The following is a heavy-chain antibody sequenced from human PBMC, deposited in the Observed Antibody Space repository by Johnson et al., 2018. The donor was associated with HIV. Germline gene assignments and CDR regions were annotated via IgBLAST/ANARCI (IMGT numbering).Heavy chain of an antibody. D-gene: IGHD3-22*01. J-gene: IGHJ3*01. CDR1: GFTFGYYA. CDR3: TRLYYYDSTGWSTGEDAFDF. Sequence: VQLVESGGGLARPGRSLRLSCTASGFTFGYYAMSWVRQAPGKGLEWVGFISSKAYGGTPEYAASVKGRFTISRDDSKSIAYVQIKHLKTEDTAVYYCTRLYYYDSTGWSTGEDAFDFWGQGTMVTVSS. CDR2: ISSKAYGGTP. V-gene: IGHV3-49*04.